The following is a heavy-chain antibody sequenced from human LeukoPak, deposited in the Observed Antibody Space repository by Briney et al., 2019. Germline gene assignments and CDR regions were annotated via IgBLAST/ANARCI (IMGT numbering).Heavy chain of an antibody. Sequence: GGALRLSCAASGFTFSSYAMHWVRQAPGKGLEYVSAISSNGGSTYYANSLKGRFTISRDNSKNTLYLQMGSLRAEDMAVYYCARTITGTSYYYMDVWGKGTTVTVSS. D-gene: IGHD1-7*01. J-gene: IGHJ6*03. CDR2: ISSNGGST. V-gene: IGHV3-64*01. CDR3: ARTITGTSYYYMDV. CDR1: GFTFSSYA.